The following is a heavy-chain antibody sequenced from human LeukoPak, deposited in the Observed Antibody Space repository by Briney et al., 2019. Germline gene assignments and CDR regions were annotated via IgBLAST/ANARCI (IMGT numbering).Heavy chain of an antibody. CDR1: GFTFSNYY. CDR2: ISSSSSYT. J-gene: IGHJ4*02. Sequence: PGGSLRLSCAASGFTFSNYYMSWIRQAAAKGLEWVSYISSSSSYTNYADSVKGRFTISRDNAKNSLYLQMNSLRAEDTAVYYWARDRAWLAYWGQGTLVTVSS. V-gene: IGHV3-11*06. D-gene: IGHD6-19*01. CDR3: ARDRAWLAY.